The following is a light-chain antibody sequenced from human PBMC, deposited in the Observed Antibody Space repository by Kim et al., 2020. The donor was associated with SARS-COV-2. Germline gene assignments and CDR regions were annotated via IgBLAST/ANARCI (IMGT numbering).Light chain of an antibody. V-gene: IGLV1-51*01. J-gene: IGLJ3*02. CDR2: DNN. CDR1: SSNIGNNY. CDR3: GTWDSSLSADWV. Sequence: KVTISCSGSSSNIGNNYVSWYQQLPGTAPTLLIYDNNKRPSGIPDRFSGSKSGTSATLGITGLQTGDEADYYCGTWDSSLSADWVFGGGTQLTVL.